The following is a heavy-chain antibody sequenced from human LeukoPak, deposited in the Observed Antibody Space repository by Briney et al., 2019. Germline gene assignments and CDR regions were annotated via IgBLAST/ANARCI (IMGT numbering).Heavy chain of an antibody. CDR3: ARARKSGGITMIRGVKDRGWFDP. J-gene: IGHJ5*02. CDR2: IRYDGSNK. V-gene: IGHV3-30*02. Sequence: GSLRLSCAASGFTFSNYGMHWVRQAPGKGLEWVAFIRYDGSNKSYADSVKGRFTISRDNSKNTLYLQMNSLRAEDTAVYYCARARKSGGITMIRGVKDRGWFDPWGQGTLVTVSS. D-gene: IGHD3-10*01. CDR1: GFTFSNYG.